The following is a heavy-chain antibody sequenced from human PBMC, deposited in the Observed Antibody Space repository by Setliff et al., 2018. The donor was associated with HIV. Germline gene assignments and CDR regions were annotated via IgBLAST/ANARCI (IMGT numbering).Heavy chain of an antibody. D-gene: IGHD4-17*01. CDR2: ISARSTSI. CDR3: ARDFGYFDEYGDYYYMDV. J-gene: IGHJ6*03. Sequence: PGGSLRLSCAASGFTFGSYAINWVRQAPGKGLEWISSISARSTSIYFVDSVRGRFTISRDNARNSLYLQMNNLRAEDTAVYYCARDFGYFDEYGDYYYMDVWGKGTTVTVSS. CDR1: GFTFGSYA. V-gene: IGHV3-21*01.